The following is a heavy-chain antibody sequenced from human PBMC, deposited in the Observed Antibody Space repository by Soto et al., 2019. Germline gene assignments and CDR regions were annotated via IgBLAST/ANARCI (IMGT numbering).Heavy chain of an antibody. CDR3: ARGRLGLSAYYYYYMDV. V-gene: IGHV4-34*01. CDR1: GGSFSGYY. CDR2: INHIGST. Sequence: PSETLSLTCAVYGGSFSGYYWSWIRQPPGKGLEFIGEINHIGSTIYNPSLKSRVTISVDTSKNQFSLKLSSVTAADTVVYYCARGRLGLSAYYYYYMDVWGKGTTVTVSS. D-gene: IGHD3-16*01. J-gene: IGHJ6*03.